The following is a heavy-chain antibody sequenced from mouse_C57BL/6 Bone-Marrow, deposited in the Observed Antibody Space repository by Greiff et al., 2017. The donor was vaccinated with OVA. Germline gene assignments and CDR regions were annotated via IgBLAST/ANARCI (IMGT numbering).Heavy chain of an antibody. CDR1: GYSFTDYN. J-gene: IGHJ3*01. V-gene: IGHV1-39*01. CDR3: ASWGSSGYSFAY. CDR2: INPNYGTT. D-gene: IGHD3-2*02. Sequence: VQLQQSGPELVKPGASVKISCKASGYSFTDYNMNWVKQSNGKSLEWIGVINPNYGTTSYNQKFKGKATLTVDKSSSTAYMPLNSLTSEDSAVDYCASWGSSGYSFAYWGQGTLVTVSA.